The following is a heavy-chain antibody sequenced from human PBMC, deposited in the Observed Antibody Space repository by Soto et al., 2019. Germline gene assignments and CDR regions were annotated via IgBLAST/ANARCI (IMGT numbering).Heavy chain of an antibody. CDR3: AREGPGGYYYDY. Sequence: QVQLVQSGAEVKKPGASVKVSCKASGYTFTSYGISWGRQAPGQGLEWRGWISAYNGNTNDAQKLQGRVTMTTDTSTITSYMELRSLRSDDTAVYYCAREGPGGYYYDYWGQGTLVTVSS. J-gene: IGHJ4*02. V-gene: IGHV1-18*01. CDR2: ISAYNGNT. D-gene: IGHD3-22*01. CDR1: GYTFTSYG.